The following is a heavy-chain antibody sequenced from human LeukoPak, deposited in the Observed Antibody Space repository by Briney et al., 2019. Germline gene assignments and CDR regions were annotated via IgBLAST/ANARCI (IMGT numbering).Heavy chain of an antibody. J-gene: IGHJ5*02. V-gene: IGHV4-30-4*01. CDR1: VGSIRSGDYY. CDR3: VRYSDSARWFDP. D-gene: IGHD5-18*01. CDR2: IHYSGTT. Sequence: PSQTLSLTCTVSVGSIRSGDYYWTWIRQPPGQGLEWIGYIHYSGTTYYNPSLQSRLTISVDTSKSQFSLKLSSVTAADTAVYYFVRYSDSARWFDPWGQGTLVTVSS.